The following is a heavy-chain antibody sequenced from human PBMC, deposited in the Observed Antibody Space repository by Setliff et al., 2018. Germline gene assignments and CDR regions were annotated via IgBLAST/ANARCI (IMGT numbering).Heavy chain of an antibody. D-gene: IGHD1-26*01. CDR1: GGSISSGGYY. CDR2: IYYSGST. CDR3: ARCSGSYDAFDI. J-gene: IGHJ3*02. V-gene: IGHV4-31*01. Sequence: SETLSLTCTVSGGSISSGGYYWSWIRQHQGMGLEWIGYIYYSGSTYHNPSLKTLVTISVDTSKNQFSLKLSSVTAADTAVYYCARCSGSYDAFDIWGQGTRVTVS.